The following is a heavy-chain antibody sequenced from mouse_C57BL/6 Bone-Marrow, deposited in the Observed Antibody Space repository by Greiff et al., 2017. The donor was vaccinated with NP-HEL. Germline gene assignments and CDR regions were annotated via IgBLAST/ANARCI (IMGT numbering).Heavy chain of an antibody. CDR2: IYPGDGDT. Sequence: QVQLKESGPELVKPGASVKISCKASGYAFSSSWMNWVKQRPGKGLEWIGRIYPGDGDTNYNGKFKGKATLTADKSSSTAYMQLSSLTSEDSAVYFCARVCPRFAYWGQGTLVTVSA. CDR3: ARVCPRFAY. D-gene: IGHD6-1*01. V-gene: IGHV1-82*01. J-gene: IGHJ3*01. CDR1: GYAFSSSW.